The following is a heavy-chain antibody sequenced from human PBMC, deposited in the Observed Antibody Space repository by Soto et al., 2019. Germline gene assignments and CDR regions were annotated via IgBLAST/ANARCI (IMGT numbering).Heavy chain of an antibody. V-gene: IGHV2-5*02. CDR2: IYWDDDK. J-gene: IGHJ3*02. D-gene: IGHD1-26*01. Sequence: QITLKESGPPLVKPTQTLTLTCTFSGFSLSTSGVGVGWIRQPPGKALEWLALIYWDDDKRYSPSLKSRLTITKDTSKNQVVLTMTNMDPVDTATYYCAREGSTKPDYAFDIWGQGTMVTVSS. CDR3: AREGSTKPDYAFDI. CDR1: GFSLSTSGVG.